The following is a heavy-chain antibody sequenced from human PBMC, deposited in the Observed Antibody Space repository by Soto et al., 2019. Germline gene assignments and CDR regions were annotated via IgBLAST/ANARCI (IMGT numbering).Heavy chain of an antibody. J-gene: IGHJ3*02. CDR3: AREVGATQPGADGFDI. CDR1: GGSVSSDDYF. V-gene: IGHV4-30-4*01. D-gene: IGHD1-26*01. CDR2: IHYTGNA. Sequence: QVQLQESGPGLVKPSQTLSLTCTVSGGSVSSDDYFWSWVRQSPGKGLEWIAYIHYTGNAYYNPSLQSRVIISVDTSKNQVSLKVNSVTAADTAVYYCAREVGATQPGADGFDIWGQGTMVTVSS.